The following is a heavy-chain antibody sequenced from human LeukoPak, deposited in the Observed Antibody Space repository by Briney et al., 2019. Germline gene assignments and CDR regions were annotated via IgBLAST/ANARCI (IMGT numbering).Heavy chain of an antibody. CDR2: INANSGTT. Sequence: QPGGSLRLSCTASGFAFSVYAMSWLRQPPGKGLEWVSTINANSGTTSYAASVRGRFTISRDNSKNTLYLQLNTLRADDTATYYCAKPISGGLAMTADWFHPWGQGTLVVVSS. CDR3: AKPISGGLAMTADWFHP. V-gene: IGHV3-23*01. J-gene: IGHJ5*01. D-gene: IGHD6-19*01. CDR1: GFAFSVYA.